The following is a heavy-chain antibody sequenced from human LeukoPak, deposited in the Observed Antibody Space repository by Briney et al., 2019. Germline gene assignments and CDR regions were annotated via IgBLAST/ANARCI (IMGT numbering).Heavy chain of an antibody. J-gene: IGHJ1*01. Sequence: GGSLRLSCTVSGFTVSSNSMSWVRQAPGKGLEWVSFIYSDNTHYSDSVKGRFTISRDNSKNTLYLQMNSLRAEDTAVYYCAKDDDWGRYKHWGQGTLVTVSS. D-gene: IGHD3-16*01. CDR1: GFTVSSNS. CDR3: AKDDDWGRYKH. V-gene: IGHV3-53*01. CDR2: IYSDNT.